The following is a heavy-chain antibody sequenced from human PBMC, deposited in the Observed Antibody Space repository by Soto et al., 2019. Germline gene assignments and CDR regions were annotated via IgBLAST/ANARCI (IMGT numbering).Heavy chain of an antibody. D-gene: IGHD3-10*01. V-gene: IGHV4-39*01. Sequence: PSETLSLTCTVSGGSISSSDSYWGWISRPPGKGLEWVGTIDYSGGTTYNPSLESRVTISVDTSKNQFSLRLSFVTAADTAVYYCARRTPLYASESSRFDPRSRAALVTVSS. CDR2: IDYSGGT. CDR1: GGSISSSDSY. CDR3: ARRTPLYASESSRFDP. J-gene: IGHJ5*02.